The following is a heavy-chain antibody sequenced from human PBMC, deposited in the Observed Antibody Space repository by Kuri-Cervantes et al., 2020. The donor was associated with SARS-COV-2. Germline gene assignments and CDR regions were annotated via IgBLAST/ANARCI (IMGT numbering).Heavy chain of an antibody. CDR3: AKDLGRPSWFDP. J-gene: IGHJ5*02. V-gene: IGHV3-23*01. CDR2: ISGSGGST. CDR1: GFTFSSYA. Sequence: GESLKISCAASGFTFSSYAMSWVRQAPGKGLEWVSAISGSGGSTYYADSVKGRFTISRDNSKNTLYLQMNSLRAEDTAVYYCAKDLGRPSWFDPWGQGTLVTVSS.